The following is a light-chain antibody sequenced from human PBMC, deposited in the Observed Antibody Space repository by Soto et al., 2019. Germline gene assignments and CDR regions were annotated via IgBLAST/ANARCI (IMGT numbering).Light chain of an antibody. CDR3: QQSYSTPIS. V-gene: IGKV1-39*01. CDR2: TAS. J-gene: IGKJ5*01. CDR1: QSISSH. Sequence: DILMTQSPSSVSASVGDTVTMTCRASQSISSHLNWYQQRPGKAPNLLMYTASNLQSGVPSRFSGSGSGTDFTLTISSLQPEDFATYYCQQSYSTPISFGQGTRLEIK.